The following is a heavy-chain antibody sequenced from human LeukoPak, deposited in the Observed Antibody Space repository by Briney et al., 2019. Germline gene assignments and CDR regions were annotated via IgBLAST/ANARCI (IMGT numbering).Heavy chain of an antibody. V-gene: IGHV3-23*01. D-gene: IGHD6-13*01. J-gene: IGHJ4*02. Sequence: GGSLRLSCAASGFTFSSYAMSWVRQAPGKGLEWVSAISGSGGSTYYADSVKGRFTISRDNSKNTLYMQMNSLRAEDTAVYYCAKDLEPTAAGQIDYWGQGTLVTVSS. CDR3: AKDLEPTAAGQIDY. CDR2: ISGSGGST. CDR1: GFTFSSYA.